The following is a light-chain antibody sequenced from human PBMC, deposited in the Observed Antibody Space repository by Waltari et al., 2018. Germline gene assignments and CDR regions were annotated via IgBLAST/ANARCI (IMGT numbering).Light chain of an antibody. J-gene: IGKJ2*01. V-gene: IGKV2-24*01. CDR2: KIS. CDR3: MQAAHYPYT. Sequence: DTVLTQTPLSSPVPLGQPASISCRSSQSLADGDGTTFLSWLHQRPGQPPRFLKYKISNPVYGGADRFSGSGAGTDFTLKISRVEAEDAGVYYCMQAAHYPYTFGQGTQLEIK. CDR1: QSLADGDGTTF.